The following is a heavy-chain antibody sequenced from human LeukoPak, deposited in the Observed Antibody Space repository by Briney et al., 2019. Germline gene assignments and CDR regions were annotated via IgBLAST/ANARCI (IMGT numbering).Heavy chain of an antibody. D-gene: IGHD3-10*01. J-gene: IGHJ4*02. Sequence: GGSLRLSCAASGFTVSSNYMSWVRQAPGKGLEWVSSISASGVMTYYADSVKGRFTISRDNSKNTLYLQMNCLRAEDTAVYYCARDLEYYGSGSYYFGGQGTLVTVSS. CDR2: ISASGVMT. CDR3: ARDLEYYGSGSYYF. V-gene: IGHV3-53*05. CDR1: GFTVSSNY.